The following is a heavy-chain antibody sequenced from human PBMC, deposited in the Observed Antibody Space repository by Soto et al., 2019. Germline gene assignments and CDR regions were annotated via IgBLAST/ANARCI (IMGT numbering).Heavy chain of an antibody. CDR2: ISSNGDT. Sequence: EVQLAEPGGGLVQPGESLRLSCAASGFTVSNYFMTWVRQAPGKGLEWVSVISSNGDTFYTDSVKGRFTISRDRSQNTLYLQMDSLRAEDTAVYYCARDVLGGAYDFWHGGQGTLVTVSS. D-gene: IGHD3-3*01. V-gene: IGHV3-66*01. J-gene: IGHJ4*02. CDR1: GFTVSNYF. CDR3: ARDVLGGAYDFWH.